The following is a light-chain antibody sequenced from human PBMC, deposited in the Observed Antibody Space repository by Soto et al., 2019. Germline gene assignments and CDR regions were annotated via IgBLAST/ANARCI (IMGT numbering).Light chain of an antibody. J-gene: IGLJ2*01. CDR1: SSNIGSNY. Sequence: QPVLTQPPSASGTPGQRVTISCSGSSSNIGSNYVYWYQQLPGTAPKLLMYSNNLRPSGVPDRFSGSRSGTSASLAISGLRSEDEADYYCSAWDDSLSGRVFGGGTKVTVL. CDR2: SNN. V-gene: IGLV1-47*02. CDR3: SAWDDSLSGRV.